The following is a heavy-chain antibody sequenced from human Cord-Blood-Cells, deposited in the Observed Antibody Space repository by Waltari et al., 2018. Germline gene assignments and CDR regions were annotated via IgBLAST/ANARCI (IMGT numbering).Heavy chain of an antibody. J-gene: IGHJ4*02. CDR2: IKSKTDGGTT. CDR3: TTYRFGDYFDY. V-gene: IGHV3-15*01. CDR1: AFTFRNAW. D-gene: IGHD1-26*01. Sequence: EVQLVESGGGLVKPGGSLSLSCAASAFTFRNAWLSRVRQAPGKGLEWVGRIKSKTDGGTTDYAAPVKGRFTISRDDSKNTLYLQMNSLKTEDTAVYYCTTYRFGDYFDYWGQGTLVTVSS.